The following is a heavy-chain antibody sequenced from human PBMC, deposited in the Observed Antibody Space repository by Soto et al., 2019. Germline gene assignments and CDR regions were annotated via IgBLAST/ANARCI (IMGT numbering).Heavy chain of an antibody. V-gene: IGHV1-69*02. Sequence: QVQLVQSGAEVKKPGSSVKVSCKASGDTFSFYTINWVRQAPGLGLEWMGRVNPIVSMSNYAQKFQGRGTITADKSTNTAYMQLSSLRSEDTAIYYCAASYGSGYRAFDYWGQGALVTVSS. CDR3: AASYGSGYRAFDY. CDR1: GDTFSFYT. CDR2: VNPIVSMS. J-gene: IGHJ4*02. D-gene: IGHD3-10*01.